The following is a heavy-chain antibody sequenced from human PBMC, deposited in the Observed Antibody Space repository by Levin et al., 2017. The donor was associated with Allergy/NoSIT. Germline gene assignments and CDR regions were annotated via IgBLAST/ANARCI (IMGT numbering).Heavy chain of an antibody. D-gene: IGHD4-17*01. V-gene: IGHV3-23*01. Sequence: SCAASGFTFSSYAMSWVRQAPGKGLEWVSAISGSGGSTYYADSVKGRFTISRDNSKNTLYLQMNSLRAEDTAVYYCAKSLYVTVTTSEFLDYWGQGTLVTVSS. CDR2: ISGSGGST. CDR1: GFTFSSYA. J-gene: IGHJ4*02. CDR3: AKSLYVTVTTSEFLDY.